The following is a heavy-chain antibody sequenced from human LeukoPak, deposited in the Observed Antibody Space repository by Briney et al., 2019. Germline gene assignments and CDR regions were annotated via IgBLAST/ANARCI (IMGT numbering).Heavy chain of an antibody. V-gene: IGHV5-51*01. J-gene: IGHJ5*02. CDR1: GYSFTSYW. D-gene: IGHD5-12*01. Sequence: GASLKISCKGAGYSFTSYWIGWGRQMPGKGLEWMGIIYPGDSDTRYSPSFQGQVTISADKSISTAYLQWSSLKASDTAMYYCARTASYEDWFDPWGQGTLVTVSS. CDR2: IYPGDSDT. CDR3: ARTASYEDWFDP.